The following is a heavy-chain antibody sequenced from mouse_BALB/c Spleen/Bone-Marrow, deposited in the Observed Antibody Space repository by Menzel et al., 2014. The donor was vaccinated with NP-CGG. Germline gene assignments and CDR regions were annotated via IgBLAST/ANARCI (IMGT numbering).Heavy chain of an antibody. CDR1: GFTFSTYA. CDR3: SRLRMITTYFDV. D-gene: IGHD2-4*01. Sequence: EVQLQQSGGGLAKPGGSLQLSCAASGFTFSTYAMSWVRQTPEKRLEWVATISSSGSYTYYPDSVKGRFTISRDNAKNTLYLQMSSLRSEDTAMFYCSRLRMITTYFDVWGAGTRSPSPQ. V-gene: IGHV5-9-3*01. J-gene: IGHJ1*01. CDR2: ISSSGSYT.